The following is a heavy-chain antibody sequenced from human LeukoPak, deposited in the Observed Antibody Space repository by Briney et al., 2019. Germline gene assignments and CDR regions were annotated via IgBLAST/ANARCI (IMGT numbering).Heavy chain of an antibody. CDR1: GFTFSSYAMH. D-gene: IGHD1-14*01. Sequence: LRLSCSASGFTFSSYAMHWVRQPPGKGLEWVGYIYYSGSTYYNPSLKSRVTISVDTSKNQFSLKLSSVTAADTAVYYCARGLVPDPFDYWGQGTLVTVSS. V-gene: IGHV4-30-4*01. CDR2: IYYSGST. J-gene: IGHJ4*02. CDR3: ARGLVPDPFDY.